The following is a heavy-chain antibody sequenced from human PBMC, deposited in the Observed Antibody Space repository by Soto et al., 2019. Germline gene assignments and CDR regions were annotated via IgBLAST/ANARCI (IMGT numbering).Heavy chain of an antibody. CDR2: IYYSGST. V-gene: IGHV4-59*01. Sequence: QVQLQESGPGLVKPSETLSLTCTVSGGSISSYYWSWIRQPPGKGLEWIGYIYYSGSTNYTPSLKSRVTISVDTSKNQFSLKLSSVTAADTAVYYCARDARGYCSGGSCYRSKGMDVWGQGTTVTVSS. CDR1: GGSISSYY. J-gene: IGHJ6*02. CDR3: ARDARGYCSGGSCYRSKGMDV. D-gene: IGHD2-15*01.